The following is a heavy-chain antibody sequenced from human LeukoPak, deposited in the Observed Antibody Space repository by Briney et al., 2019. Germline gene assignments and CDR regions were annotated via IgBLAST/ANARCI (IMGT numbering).Heavy chain of an antibody. CDR3: ARSRLDDSGGYYCVGGSWVAFDI. J-gene: IGHJ3*02. D-gene: IGHD3-22*01. CDR2: IIGIVGST. V-gene: IGHV3-23*01. CDR1: GFTFSTFA. Sequence: GGSLRLSCAASGFTFSTFAMSWVRPAPGKGLEWVSAIIGIVGSTYYADSVKGRFTISRDNSKNTLYLQMNSLRAEDTAVYYCARSRLDDSGGYYCVGGSWVAFDIWGQGTMVTVSS.